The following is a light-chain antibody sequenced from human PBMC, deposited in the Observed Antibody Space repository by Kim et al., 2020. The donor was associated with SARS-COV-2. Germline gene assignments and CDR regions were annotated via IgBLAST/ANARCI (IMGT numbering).Light chain of an antibody. CDR1: SSDIGGYNY. CDR2: DVT. J-gene: IGLJ1*01. CDR3: SSSASSSTYV. V-gene: IGLV2-14*01. Sequence: QSALTQPASVSGSPGQSMTISCTGTSSDIGGYNYVSWYQQYPGKAPKLLIYDVTKRPSGVSNRFSGSKSGITASLTISGLQAEDEADYYCSSSASSSTYVFGIGTKVTVL.